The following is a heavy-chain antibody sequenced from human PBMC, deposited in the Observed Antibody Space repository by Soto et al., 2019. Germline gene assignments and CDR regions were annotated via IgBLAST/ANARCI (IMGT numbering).Heavy chain of an antibody. V-gene: IGHV4-39*01. CDR1: GVSISNNSFY. Sequence: AETLSLTCTVSGVSISNNSFYWVWIRQGQGKGLEWIVSSYYSGSNYYKPCLKSRVTISGDTSKNQLSLQLSTVTAADTAVYYCARLYYSGSASYYNFYFDYWGQGTLVTVSS. D-gene: IGHD3-10*01. J-gene: IGHJ4*02. CDR2: SYYSGSN. CDR3: ARLYYSGSASYYNFYFDY.